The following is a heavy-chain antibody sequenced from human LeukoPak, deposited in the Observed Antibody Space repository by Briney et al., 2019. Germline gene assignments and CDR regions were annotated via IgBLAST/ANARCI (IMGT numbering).Heavy chain of an antibody. CDR1: GFTFSSHT. CDR3: AREDHFYYYMDV. CDR2: ISSNGVST. V-gene: IGHV3-64*01. Sequence: GGSLRLSCAASGFTFSSHTMHWVRQAPGKGLEYVSAISSNGVSTYYANSVKGRFTISRDNSKNTLFLQMGSLRAEDMAVYYCAREDHFYYYMDVWGKGTTVTVSS. J-gene: IGHJ6*03.